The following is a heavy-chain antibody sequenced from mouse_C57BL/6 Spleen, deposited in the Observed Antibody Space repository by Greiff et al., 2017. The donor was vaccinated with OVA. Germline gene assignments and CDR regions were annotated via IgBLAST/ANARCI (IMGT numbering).Heavy chain of an antibody. CDR1: GFSLTSYA. CDR3: ARNGLYAMDY. D-gene: IGHD3-1*01. CDR2: IWPGGGT. J-gene: IGHJ4*01. V-gene: IGHV2-9-1*01. Sequence: LQESGPGLVAPSQSLSITCTVSGFSLTSYAISWVRQPPGKGLEWLGVIWPGGGTNYNSALKSRLSISKDNSKSQVFLKMNSLQTDDTARYYCARNGLYAMDYWGQGTSVTVSS.